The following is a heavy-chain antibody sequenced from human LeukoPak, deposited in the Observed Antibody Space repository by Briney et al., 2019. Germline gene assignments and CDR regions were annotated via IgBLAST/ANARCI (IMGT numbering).Heavy chain of an antibody. D-gene: IGHD2-2*01. CDR3: VRESLSRNCSTPNCYGGYYHHGMDV. CDR1: GGSFSSYY. CDR2: INHSGST. J-gene: IGHJ6*02. V-gene: IGHV4-34*01. Sequence: PSETLSLACGVYGGSFSSYYWSWIRQPPGKGLEWIGEINHSGSTNYNPSLRSRVTISVDTSKNQFSLKLSSVTAADTAVYYCVRESLSRNCSTPNCYGGYYHHGMDVWGQGTAVTVSS.